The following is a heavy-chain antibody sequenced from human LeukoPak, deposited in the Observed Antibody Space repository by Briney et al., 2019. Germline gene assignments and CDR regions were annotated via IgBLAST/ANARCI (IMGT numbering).Heavy chain of an antibody. J-gene: IGHJ4*02. CDR3: AKYYDSSGWRGVFDY. D-gene: IGHD3-22*01. CDR1: GFAFSSYG. V-gene: IGHV3-30*18. Sequence: GRSLRLSCAASGFAFSSYGMHWVRQAPGKGLEWVAVISYDGSNKYYADSVKGRFTISRDNSKNTLYLQMDSLRAEDTAVYYCAKYYDSSGWRGVFDYWGQGTLVTVSS. CDR2: ISYDGSNK.